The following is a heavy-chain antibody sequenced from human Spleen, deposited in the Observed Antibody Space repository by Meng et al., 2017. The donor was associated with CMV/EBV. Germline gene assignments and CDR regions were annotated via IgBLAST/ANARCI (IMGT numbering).Heavy chain of an antibody. CDR1: GYTFTSYY. J-gene: IGHJ4*02. Sequence: ASVTVSCKASGYTFTSYYMHWVRQAPGQGLEWMGIINPSGGSTSYAQKFQRRVTMTRDRSTSTVHMELSSLSSEDTAVYYCARGGIAARRTLGYWGQGTLVTVSS. CDR3: ARGGIAARRTLGY. CDR2: INPSGGST. D-gene: IGHD6-6*01. V-gene: IGHV1-46*01.